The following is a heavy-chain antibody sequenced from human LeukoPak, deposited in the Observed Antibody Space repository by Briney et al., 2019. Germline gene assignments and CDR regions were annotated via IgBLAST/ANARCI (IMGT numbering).Heavy chain of an antibody. J-gene: IGHJ4*02. CDR2: IYYSGST. CDR1: GGSISSYY. Sequence: SETLSLTCTVSGGSISSYYWSWIRQPPGKGLEWIGYIYYSGSTNYNPSLKSRVTISVDTSKNQFSLKLNSVTAADTALYYCARRSSSTGWSFDYWGQGTLVAVSS. D-gene: IGHD6-19*01. CDR3: ARRSSSTGWSFDY. V-gene: IGHV4-59*08.